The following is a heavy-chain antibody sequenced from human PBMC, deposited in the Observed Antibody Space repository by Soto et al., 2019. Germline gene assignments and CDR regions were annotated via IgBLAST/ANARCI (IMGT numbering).Heavy chain of an antibody. CDR2: IGTAGDT. CDR3: ARGIEYHDAFDI. J-gene: IGHJ3*02. D-gene: IGHD2-15*01. V-gene: IGHV3-13*01. Sequence: GGSLRLSCAASGFTFSSYDMHWVRQATGKGLEWVSAIGTAGDTYYPGSVKGRFTISRENAKNSLYLQMNSLRAGDTAVYYCARGIEYHDAFDIWGQGTMVTVSS. CDR1: GFTFSSYD.